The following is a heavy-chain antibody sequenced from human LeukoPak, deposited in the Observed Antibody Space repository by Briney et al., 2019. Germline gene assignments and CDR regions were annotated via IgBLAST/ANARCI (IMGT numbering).Heavy chain of an antibody. CDR3: AKDIGYYDSSGYPLDY. CDR1: GFTFDDYA. CDR2: ISWNSGSI. Sequence: GGSLRLSCAASGFTFDDYAMHWVRQAPGKGLEWVSGISWNSGSIGYADSVKGRFTISRDNAKNSLYLQMNSLRAEDTALYYCAKDIGYYDSSGYPLDYWGQGTLVTVPS. J-gene: IGHJ4*02. V-gene: IGHV3-9*01. D-gene: IGHD3-22*01.